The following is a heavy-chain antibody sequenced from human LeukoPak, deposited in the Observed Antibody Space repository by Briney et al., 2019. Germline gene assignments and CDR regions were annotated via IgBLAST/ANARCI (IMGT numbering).Heavy chain of an antibody. CDR1: GFTFSSYA. D-gene: IGHD2-15*01. Sequence: GGSLRLSCAASGFTFSSYAMSWVRQAPGKGLEWVSAISGSGGSTYYADSVKGRFTISRDNSKNTLYLQMNSLRAEDTAVYYCTKGHIVVVVAAQVGIDYWGQGTLVTVSS. CDR2: ISGSGGST. J-gene: IGHJ4*02. CDR3: TKGHIVVVVAAQVGIDY. V-gene: IGHV3-23*01.